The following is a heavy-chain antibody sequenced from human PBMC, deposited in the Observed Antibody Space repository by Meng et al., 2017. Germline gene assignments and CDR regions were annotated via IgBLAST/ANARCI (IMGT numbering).Heavy chain of an antibody. V-gene: IGHV4-61*01. CDR3: ARGGYYDSSGSYL. D-gene: IGHD3-22*01. CDR1: GGSVSIGSDY. CDR2: IYYCGST. J-gene: IGHJ4*01. Sequence: SETLALTCTVSGGSVSIGSDYWSWIRQPPGKGLEWIGYIYYCGSTNYNPPLMSRVTISVDTSKNQFSLKLSSVTAADTAVYYCARGGYYDSSGSYLWGHGTLVTVSS.